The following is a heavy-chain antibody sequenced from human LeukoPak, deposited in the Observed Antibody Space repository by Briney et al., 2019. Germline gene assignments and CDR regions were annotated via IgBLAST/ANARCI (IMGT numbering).Heavy chain of an antibody. V-gene: IGHV3-7*01. CDR1: GFTFSIHC. D-gene: IGHD6-19*01. Sequence: GGFLRLSCEASGFTFSIHCMSWVRQAPGKGLEWVANIKQDGSEKYYVDSVKGRFTISRDNAKNSLYLQMSILRAADTAVYYCARVRIAVAVSAFDIWGQGTMVTVSS. CDR3: ARVRIAVAVSAFDI. J-gene: IGHJ3*02. CDR2: IKQDGSEK.